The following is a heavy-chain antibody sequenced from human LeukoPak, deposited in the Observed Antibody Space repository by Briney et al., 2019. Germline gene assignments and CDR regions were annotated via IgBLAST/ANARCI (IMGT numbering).Heavy chain of an antibody. D-gene: IGHD3-3*01. J-gene: IGHJ4*02. CDR3: ARDLGVLRFLEWFFSKPDY. Sequence: GGSLRLSCAASGFTFSSYGMHWVRQAPGKGLEWVAFIRYDGSNKYYADSVKGRFTIFRDNSKNTLYLQMNSLRAEDTAVYYCARDLGVLRFLEWFFSKPDYWGQGTLVTVSS. V-gene: IGHV3-30*02. CDR2: IRYDGSNK. CDR1: GFTFSSYG.